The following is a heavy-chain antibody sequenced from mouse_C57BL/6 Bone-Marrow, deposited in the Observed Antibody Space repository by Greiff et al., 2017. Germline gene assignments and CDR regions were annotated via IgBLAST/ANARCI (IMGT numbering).Heavy chain of an antibody. CDR2: FYPGSGSI. D-gene: IGHD3-3*01. Sequence: VQVVESGAELVKPGASVKLSCKASGYTFTEYTIHWVKQRSGQGLEWIGWFYPGSGSIKYNEKFKDKATLTADKSSSTVYMELSRLTSEDSAVYFCARHEEGRIGLAYWGQGTLVTVSA. J-gene: IGHJ3*01. CDR3: ARHEEGRIGLAY. CDR1: GYTFTEYT. V-gene: IGHV1-62-2*01.